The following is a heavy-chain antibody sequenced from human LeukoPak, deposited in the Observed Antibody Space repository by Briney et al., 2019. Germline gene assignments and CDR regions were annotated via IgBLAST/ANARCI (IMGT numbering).Heavy chain of an antibody. CDR3: ARVKIGGYCSGGSCNPGGHWFDP. D-gene: IGHD2-15*01. CDR1: GGSISSYD. J-gene: IGHJ5*02. Sequence: SSETLSLTCTVSGGSISSYDWTWIRQPAGKGLEGIGNIYNSGTNNYNPSLERRVNISVDTSKNHASLNLGSVNAADTAVYTCARVKIGGYCSGGSCNPGGHWFDPWGQGTLATVSS. CDR2: IYNSGTN. V-gene: IGHV4-4*07.